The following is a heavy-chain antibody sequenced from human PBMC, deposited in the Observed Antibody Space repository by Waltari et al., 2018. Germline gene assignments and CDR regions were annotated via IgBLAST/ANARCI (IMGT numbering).Heavy chain of an antibody. V-gene: IGHV4-34*01. CDR1: GESMSGYS. CDR3: ARESPRGFTVPPHYMDV. CDR2: IDHNINT. J-gene: IGHJ6*03. Sequence: QVHLTQWGAGRLQPSATLSLTCAVSGESMSGYSWAWIRQPPGKGLEWIGEIDHNINTKYNPSLKSRVTISVDTSKNQFSLKLASVTAADTAVYFCARESPRGFTVPPHYMDVWASGTTVIV. D-gene: IGHD3-16*02.